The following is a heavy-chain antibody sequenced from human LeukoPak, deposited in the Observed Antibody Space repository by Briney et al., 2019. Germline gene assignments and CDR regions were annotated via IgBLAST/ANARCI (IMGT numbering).Heavy chain of an antibody. CDR2: ISAYNGNT. V-gene: IGHV1-18*01. D-gene: IGHD3-10*01. CDR1: GYTFTSYG. CDR3: ARDYITMVRGVRVHGAFDI. J-gene: IGHJ3*02. Sequence: ASVKVSRKASGYTFTSYGISWVRQAPGQGLEWMGWISAYNGNTNYAQKLQGRVTMTTDTSTSTAYMELRSLRSDDTAVYYCARDYITMVRGVRVHGAFDIWGQGTMVTVSS.